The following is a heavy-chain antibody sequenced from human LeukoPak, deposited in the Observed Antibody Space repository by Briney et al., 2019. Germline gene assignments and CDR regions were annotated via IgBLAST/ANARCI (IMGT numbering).Heavy chain of an antibody. CDR1: GFTFSSYG. CDR2: IRYDGSNK. V-gene: IGHV3-30*02. Sequence: GGSLRLSCAASGFTFSSYGMHWVRQAPGKGLEWVAFIRYDGSNKYYADSVKGRFTISRDNAKNSLYLQMDSLRAEDTAVYYCAKGSTARGGNYWYMDVWGKGTTVTVSS. CDR3: AKGSTARGGNYWYMDV. D-gene: IGHD6-6*01. J-gene: IGHJ6*03.